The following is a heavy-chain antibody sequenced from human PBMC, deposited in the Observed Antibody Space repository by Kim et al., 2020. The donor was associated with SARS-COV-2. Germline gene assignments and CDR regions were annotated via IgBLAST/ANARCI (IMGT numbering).Heavy chain of an antibody. D-gene: IGHD3-22*01. V-gene: IGHV5-51*01. Sequence: GESLKISCKGSGYSFSNYWIGWVRQMPGKGLEWMGIIYPGDSDTRYSPSFQGQVTISADKSISTAYLQWSSLKASDTAMYYCSRRSYCDSRPTRYYFDYWGQGTLVTVSS. CDR2: IYPGDSDT. CDR3: SRRSYCDSRPTRYYFDY. CDR1: GYSFSNYW. J-gene: IGHJ4*01.